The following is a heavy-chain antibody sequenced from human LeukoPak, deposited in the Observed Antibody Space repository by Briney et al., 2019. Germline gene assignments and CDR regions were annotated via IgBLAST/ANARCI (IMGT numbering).Heavy chain of an antibody. CDR3: ARAAGGSGGWFDP. CDR1: GGSTSSGGYS. D-gene: IGHD3-10*01. CDR2: IYHSGST. V-gene: IGHV4-30-2*01. J-gene: IGHJ5*02. Sequence: PSQTLSLTCAVSGGSTSSGGYSWSWIRQPPGKGLEWIGYIYHSGSTYYNPSLKSRVTISVDRSKNQFSLKLSSVTAADTAVYYCARAAGGSGGWFDPWGQGTLVTVSS.